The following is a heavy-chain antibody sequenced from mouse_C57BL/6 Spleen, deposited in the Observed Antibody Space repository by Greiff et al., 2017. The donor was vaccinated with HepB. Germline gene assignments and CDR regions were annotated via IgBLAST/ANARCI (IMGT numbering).Heavy chain of an antibody. CDR1: GFTFSSYG. Sequence: EVKLVESGGDLVKPGGSLKLSCAASGFTFSSYGMSWVRQTPDKRLEWVATISSGGSYTYYPDSVKGRFTISRDNAKNTLYLQMSSLKSEDTAMYYCARQGGKTPYFDYWGQGTTLTVSS. CDR3: ARQGGKTPYFDY. V-gene: IGHV5-6*01. J-gene: IGHJ2*01. CDR2: ISSGGSYT.